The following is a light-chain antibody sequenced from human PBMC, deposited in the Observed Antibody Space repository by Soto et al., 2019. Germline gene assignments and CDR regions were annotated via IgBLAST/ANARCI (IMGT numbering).Light chain of an antibody. J-gene: IGKJ1*01. V-gene: IGKV3-20*01. CDR1: QSVNNNF. Sequence: EIVLTQSPGTLSLSPGERAALSCRASQSVNNNFLAWYQQKPGQAPRLLIYGASNKATGIPDRFSGSVSGTDFTLTISRLEPEDFAVFYCHQYGTSPAMVGQGTNVEIK. CDR2: GAS. CDR3: HQYGTSPAM.